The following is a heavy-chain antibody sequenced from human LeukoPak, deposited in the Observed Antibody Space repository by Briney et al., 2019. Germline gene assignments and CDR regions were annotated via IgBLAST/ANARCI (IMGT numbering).Heavy chain of an antibody. V-gene: IGHV3-73*01. J-gene: IGHJ4*02. CDR2: VRSKANSYAT. Sequence: PGGSLKLSCAASGFTFSGSAMHWVRQASGKGLEWVGRVRSKANSYATAYAASVKGRFTISRDDSKNTAYLQMNSLKTEDTAVYFCLHFDSGGSYTNDFWGQGTLVTVSS. CDR1: GFTFSGSA. CDR3: LHFDSGGSYTNDF. D-gene: IGHD3-10*01.